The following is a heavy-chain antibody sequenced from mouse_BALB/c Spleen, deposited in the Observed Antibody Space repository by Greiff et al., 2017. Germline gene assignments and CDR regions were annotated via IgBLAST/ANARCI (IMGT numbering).Heavy chain of an antibody. CDR1: GFNIKDTY. V-gene: IGHV14-3*02. D-gene: IGHD2-2*01. CDR2: IDPANGNT. J-gene: IGHJ4*01. Sequence: VQLQQSGAELVKPGASVKLSCTASGFNIKDTYMHWVKQRPEQGLEWIGRIDPANGNTKYDPKFQGKATITADTSSNTAYLQLSSLTSEDTAVYYCARIGNDGAMDYWGQGTSVTVSS. CDR3: ARIGNDGAMDY.